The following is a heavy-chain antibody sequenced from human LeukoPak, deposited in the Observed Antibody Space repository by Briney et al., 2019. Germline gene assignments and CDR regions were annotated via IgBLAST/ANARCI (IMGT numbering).Heavy chain of an antibody. CDR2: IYPGDSDT. CDR3: ARRRYYGSGSQENWFDP. CDR1: GHSFTSYW. Sequence: GESLKISCKGSGHSFTSYWIGWVRQMRGKGLEWMGIIYPGDSDTRYSPSFQGQVTISADKSISTAYLQWSSLKASDTAMYYCARRRYYGSGSQENWFDPWGRGTLVTVSS. D-gene: IGHD3-10*01. V-gene: IGHV5-51*01. J-gene: IGHJ5*02.